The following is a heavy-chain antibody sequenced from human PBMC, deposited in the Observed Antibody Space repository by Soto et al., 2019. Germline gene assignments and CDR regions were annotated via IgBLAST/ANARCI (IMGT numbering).Heavy chain of an antibody. J-gene: IGHJ4*02. D-gene: IGHD2-21*02. V-gene: IGHV4-61*01. Sequence: QVQLQESGPGLVKPSETLSLTCTVSGGSVSSGFHYWSWIRQPPGKGLEWIGNIYYSGSTNYNPSLKSRVTISVDTSKNQFSLKSNSVTAADTAVYYCARRPATAFYYFDYWGQGTLVTVSS. CDR2: IYYSGST. CDR3: ARRPATAFYYFDY. CDR1: GGSVSSGFHY.